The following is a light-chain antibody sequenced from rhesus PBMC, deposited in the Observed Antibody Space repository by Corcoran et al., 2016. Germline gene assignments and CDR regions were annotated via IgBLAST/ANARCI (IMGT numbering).Light chain of an antibody. CDR2: KTS. CDR1: ENVNNY. V-gene: IGKV1-74*01. Sequence: DIQMTQSPSSLSASVGDRVTITCRASENVNNYLNWYQQKPGKAPKLLIYKTSTLQSGVPSRSSGSGSGSDYTFTISSLQPEDVATYYCQHCYSTLTFGPGTKLDIK. CDR3: QHCYSTLT. J-gene: IGKJ3*01.